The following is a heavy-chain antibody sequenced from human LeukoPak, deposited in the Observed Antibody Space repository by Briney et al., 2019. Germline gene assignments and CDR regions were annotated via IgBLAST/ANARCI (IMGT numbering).Heavy chain of an antibody. CDR1: GGSISSSSYY. J-gene: IGHJ4*02. CDR2: IYYSGST. CDR3: ANLRPHYYGSGSYVGY. V-gene: IGHV4-39*01. Sequence: SETLSLTCTVSGGSISSSSYYWGWIRQPPGKGLEWIGSIYYSGSTYYNPSLKSRVTISVDTSKNQFSLKLSSVTAADTAVYYCANLRPHYYGSGSYVGYWGQGTLVTVSS. D-gene: IGHD3-10*01.